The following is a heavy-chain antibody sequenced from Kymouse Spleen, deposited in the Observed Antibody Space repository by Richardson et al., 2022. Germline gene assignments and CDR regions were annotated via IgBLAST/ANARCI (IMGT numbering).Heavy chain of an antibody. Sequence: EVQLVESGGGLVQPGGSLKLSCAASGFTFSGSAMHWVRQASGKGLEWVGRIRSKANSYATAYAASVKGRFTISRDDSKNTAYLQMNSLKTEDTAVYYCTRLGYSGSYNYYYYGMDVWGQGTTVTVSS. V-gene: IGHV3-73*02. J-gene: IGHJ6*02. CDR3: TRLGYSGSYNYYYYGMDV. CDR2: IRSKANSYAT. D-gene: IGHD1-26*01. CDR1: GFTFSGSA.